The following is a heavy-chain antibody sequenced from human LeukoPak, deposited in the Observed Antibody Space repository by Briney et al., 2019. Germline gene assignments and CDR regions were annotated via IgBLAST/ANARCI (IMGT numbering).Heavy chain of an antibody. CDR3: TRERSTVTFDY. CDR2: VYYNGLT. CDR1: GGSISPHY. V-gene: IGHV4-59*11. Sequence: SETLSLTCTVSGGSISPHYWTWIRQTPGKGLEWIGYVYYNGLTSYNASLRSRLILSVDTARNQVSLRLTSVTTADTAVYYCTRERSTVTFDYWGQGTLVTVSS. D-gene: IGHD4-17*01. J-gene: IGHJ4*02.